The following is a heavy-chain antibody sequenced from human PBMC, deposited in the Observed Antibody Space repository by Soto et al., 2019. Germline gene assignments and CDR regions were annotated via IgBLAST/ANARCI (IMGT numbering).Heavy chain of an antibody. CDR3: ARTLRGNYGGNSLEY. V-gene: IGHV4-39*01. D-gene: IGHD4-17*01. Sequence: SETLSLTCTVSGGSISSSSYYWGWIRQPPGKGLEWLGNIYYSGSTYYNPSLKSRVTISVDTSKNQFSLKLSSVTAADTAVYYCARTLRGNYGGNSLEYWGQGTLVTVSS. J-gene: IGHJ4*02. CDR1: GGSISSSSYY. CDR2: IYYSGST.